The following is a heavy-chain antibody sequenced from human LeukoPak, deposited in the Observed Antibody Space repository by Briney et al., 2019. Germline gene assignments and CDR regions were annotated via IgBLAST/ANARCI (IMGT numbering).Heavy chain of an antibody. V-gene: IGHV1-24*01. D-gene: IGHD4-11*01. Sequence: ASVKVSCKVSGYTLTELSMHWVRQAPGKGLEWMGGFDPEDGETIYAQKIQGRVTMTEDTSTDTAYMELSSLRSEDTAGYYCATVTVTPGYYYYYGMDVWGQGTTVTVSS. J-gene: IGHJ6*02. CDR2: FDPEDGET. CDR1: GYTLTELS. CDR3: ATVTVTPGYYYYYGMDV.